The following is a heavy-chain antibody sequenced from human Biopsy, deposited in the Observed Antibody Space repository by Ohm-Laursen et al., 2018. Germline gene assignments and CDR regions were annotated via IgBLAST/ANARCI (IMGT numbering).Heavy chain of an antibody. V-gene: IGHV4-31*01. CDR3: TRVRTFGGVSGGYYFDS. Sequence: SQTLSFTCSVSGGSINSGGHFWGWVRQSPGKGLAWIGYIYDNGDTYYNPSLMSLVSISSETTKYQVSLRLNSVTAAVTAVYYCTRVRTFGGVSGGYYFDSWGQGILVTVSS. D-gene: IGHD3-16*01. CDR2: IYDNGDT. J-gene: IGHJ4*02. CDR1: GGSINSGGHF.